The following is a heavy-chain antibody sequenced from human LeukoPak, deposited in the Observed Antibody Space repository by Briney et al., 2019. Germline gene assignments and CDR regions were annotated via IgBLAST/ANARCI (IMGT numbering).Heavy chain of an antibody. V-gene: IGHV3-23*01. J-gene: IGHJ4*02. Sequence: GRSLRLSCAASGFTFSSYAMGWVRQAPGKGLEWVSAISGSGGSTYYADSVKGRFTISRDNSKNTLYLQMNSLRAEDTAVYYCAKVRKATENDYWGQGTLVTVSS. D-gene: IGHD5-12*01. CDR3: AKVRKATENDY. CDR1: GFTFSSYA. CDR2: ISGSGGST.